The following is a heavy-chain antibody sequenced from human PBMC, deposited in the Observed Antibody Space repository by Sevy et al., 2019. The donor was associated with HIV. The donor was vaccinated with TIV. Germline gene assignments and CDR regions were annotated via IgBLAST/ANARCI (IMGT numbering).Heavy chain of an antibody. CDR2: ISGSGGST. CDR3: PRAGLEGSPGIVVVVAAIPDAFDI. V-gene: IGHV3-23*01. Sequence: GGSLRLSCAASGFTFSSYAMSWVRQAPGKGLEWVSAISGSGGSTYYADSVKGRFTISRDNSKNTLYLQMNSLRAEDKAVYYCPRAGLEGSPGIVVVVAAIPDAFDIWGQGTMVTVSS. CDR1: GFTFSSYA. J-gene: IGHJ3*02. D-gene: IGHD2-15*01.